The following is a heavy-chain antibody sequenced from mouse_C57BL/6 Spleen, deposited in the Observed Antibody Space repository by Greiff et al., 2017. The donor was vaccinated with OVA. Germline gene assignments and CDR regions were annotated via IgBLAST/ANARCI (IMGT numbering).Heavy chain of an antibody. D-gene: IGHD4-1*01. CDR2: ISGGGGNT. Sequence: EVKLMESGGGLVKPGGSLKLSCAASGFTFSSYTMSWVRQTPEKRLEWVATISGGGGNTYYPDSVKGRFTISRDNAKNTLYLQMSSLRSEDTALYYCARHTNWDFFDYWGQGTTLTVSS. V-gene: IGHV5-9*01. CDR1: GFTFSSYT. CDR3: ARHTNWDFFDY. J-gene: IGHJ2*01.